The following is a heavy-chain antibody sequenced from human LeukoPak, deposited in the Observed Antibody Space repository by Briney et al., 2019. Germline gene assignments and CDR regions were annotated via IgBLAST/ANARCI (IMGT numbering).Heavy chain of an antibody. CDR1: GFTFSSHG. CDR2: ISIGGDTT. J-gene: IGHJ4*02. D-gene: IGHD3-3*01. Sequence: PGGSLRLSCAASGFTFSSHGMCWVRQAPGRGLEWVSSISIGGDTTYTDSVKGRFTISRDNSKNTLYLQMNSLRAEDTAVYYCAKDSAIFGVVIIPLDYWGQGTLVTVSS. V-gene: IGHV3-23*01. CDR3: AKDSAIFGVVIIPLDY.